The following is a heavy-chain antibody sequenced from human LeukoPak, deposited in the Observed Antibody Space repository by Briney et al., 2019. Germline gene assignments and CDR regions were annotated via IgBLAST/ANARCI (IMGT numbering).Heavy chain of an antibody. CDR1: GFTFSHYS. Sequence: PGGSLRLSCVASGFTFSHYSMNWVRQAPGKGLEWVSSIRFTGSYIYYADSVKGRFTISRDNAKNSLYLQMNSLRVEDSAIYYCARHLGGSEAFWGQGTLVTVSS. CDR2: IRFTGSYI. V-gene: IGHV3-21*06. D-gene: IGHD3-10*01. J-gene: IGHJ4*02. CDR3: ARHLGGSEAF.